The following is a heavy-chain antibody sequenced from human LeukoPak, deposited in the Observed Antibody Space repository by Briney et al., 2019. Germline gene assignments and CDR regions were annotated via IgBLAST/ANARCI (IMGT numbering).Heavy chain of an antibody. D-gene: IGHD6-19*01. CDR2: IYSGGST. V-gene: IGHV3-53*04. J-gene: IGHJ3*02. CDR1: GFTVSSNY. Sequence: GGSLRLSCAASGFTVSSNYMSWVRQAPGKGLEWVSVIYSGGSTYYADSVKGRFTISRHNSKNTLYPQMNSLRAEDTAVYYCAREIGGWYGYAFDIWGQGTMVTVSS. CDR3: AREIGGWYGYAFDI.